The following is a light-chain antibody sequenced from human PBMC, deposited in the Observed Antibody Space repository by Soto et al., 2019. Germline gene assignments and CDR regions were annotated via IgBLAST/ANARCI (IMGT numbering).Light chain of an antibody. CDR2: YDS. Sequence: SYELTQPPSVSVAPGKTARITCGGNNIGSKSVHWYQQKPGQAPVLVIYYDSDRPSGIPERFSGSNSGNTATLTISRVEAGDEADYYCQVWDGRSDHPVFGGGTKLTVL. CDR1: NIGSKS. CDR3: QVWDGRSDHPV. J-gene: IGLJ3*02. V-gene: IGLV3-21*04.